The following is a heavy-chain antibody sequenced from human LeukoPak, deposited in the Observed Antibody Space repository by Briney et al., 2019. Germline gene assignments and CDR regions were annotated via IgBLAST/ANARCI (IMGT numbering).Heavy chain of an antibody. CDR3: ARQSSSWYSYYYYYMDV. D-gene: IGHD6-13*01. CDR2: IYYSGST. V-gene: IGHV4-39*01. J-gene: IGHJ6*03. Sequence: SETLSLTCTVSGGSISSSSYYWGWIRQPPGKGLEWIGSIYYSGSTYYNPSLKSRVTISVDTSKNQFSLKLSSVTAADTAVYYCARQSSSWYSYYYYYMDVWGKGTTVTISS. CDR1: GGSISSSSYY.